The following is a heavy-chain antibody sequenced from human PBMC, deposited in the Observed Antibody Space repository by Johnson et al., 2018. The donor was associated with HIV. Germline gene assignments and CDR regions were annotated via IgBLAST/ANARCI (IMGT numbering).Heavy chain of an antibody. J-gene: IGHJ3*02. CDR3: AKETRDSRSAFDI. Sequence: QVQLVESGGGVVQPGRSLRLSCAASGFTFSSYAMHWVRQAPGKGLEWVAFIRYDGSNKYYSDSVKGRFTISRDTSKKSVFLQMNSLRPEDTAVYYCAKETRDSRSAFDIWGQGTLVTVSS. V-gene: IGHV3-30*02. CDR2: IRYDGSNK. CDR1: GFTFSSYA. D-gene: IGHD4-11*01.